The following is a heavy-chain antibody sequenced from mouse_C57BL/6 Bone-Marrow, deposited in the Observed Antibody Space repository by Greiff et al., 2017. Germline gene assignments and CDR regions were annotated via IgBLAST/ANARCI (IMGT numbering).Heavy chain of an antibody. Sequence: VQLHQPGAELVRPGSSVKLSCKASGFTFTSSWMHWVKQRPVQGLEWIGNIDPSDSDTNYNQKFKDKATLTVDKSSSTAYMQLNNLTSEDSAVYYCARGDYYYCDGVWYCGRGTGVTVSA. CDR1: GFTFTSSW. D-gene: IGHD2-4*01. V-gene: IGHV1-52*01. CDR2: IDPSDSDT. CDR3: ARGDYYYCDGVWY. J-gene: IGHJ3*01.